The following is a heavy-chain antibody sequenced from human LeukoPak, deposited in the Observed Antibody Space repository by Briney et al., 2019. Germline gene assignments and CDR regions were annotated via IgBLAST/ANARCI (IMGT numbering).Heavy chain of an antibody. CDR2: MSYDGSNK. V-gene: IGHV3-30*04. CDR1: GFTFSSYA. Sequence: GGSLRLSCAASGFTFSSYAMRWVRQAPGKGLEWVAVMSYDGSNKYYADSVKGRFTISRDNSKNTLYLQMNSLRAEDTAMYYCARDLANIHTTGSTYDAIDIWGQGTMVTVSS. CDR3: ARDLANIHTTGSTYDAIDI. D-gene: IGHD3-9*01. J-gene: IGHJ3*02.